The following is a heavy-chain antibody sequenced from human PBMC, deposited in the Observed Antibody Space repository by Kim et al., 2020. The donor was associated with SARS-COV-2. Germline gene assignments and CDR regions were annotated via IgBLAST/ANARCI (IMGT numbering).Heavy chain of an antibody. CDR3: AKARLDYYGSGSYYNVNWFDP. CDR2: ISGSGGST. V-gene: IGHV3-23*01. D-gene: IGHD3-10*01. CDR1: GFTFSSYA. Sequence: GGSLRLSCAASGFTFSSYAMSWVRQAPGKGLEWVSAISGSGGSTYYADSVKGRFTISRDNSKNTLYLQMNSLRAEDTAVYYCAKARLDYYGSGSYYNVNWFDPWGQGTLVTVSS. J-gene: IGHJ5*02.